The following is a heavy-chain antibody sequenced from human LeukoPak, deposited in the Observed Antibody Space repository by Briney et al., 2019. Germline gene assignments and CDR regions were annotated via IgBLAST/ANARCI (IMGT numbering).Heavy chain of an antibody. CDR2: ISGSGGST. CDR3: ARVSSSSWWALDY. V-gene: IGHV3-23*01. Sequence: PGGSLRLSCAASGFTVSSDYMSWVRQAPGKGLEWVSAISGSGGSTYYADSVKGRFTISRDNSKNTLYLQMNSLRAEDTAVYYCARVSSSSWWALDYWGQGTLVTVSS. D-gene: IGHD6-13*01. CDR1: GFTVSSDY. J-gene: IGHJ4*02.